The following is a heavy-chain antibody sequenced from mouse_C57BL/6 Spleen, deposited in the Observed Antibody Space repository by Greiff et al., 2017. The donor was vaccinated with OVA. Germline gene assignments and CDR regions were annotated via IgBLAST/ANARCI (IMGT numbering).Heavy chain of an antibody. V-gene: IGHV1-80*01. J-gene: IGHJ1*03. CDR2: IYPGDGDT. D-gene: IGHD1-1*01. Sequence: QVQLQQSGAELVKPGASVKISCKASGYAFSSYWMNWVKQRPGKGLEWIGQIYPGDGDTNYNGKFKGKATLTADKSSSTAYMQLSSLTSEDSAVYFCARSGSSYGWYFDVWGTGTTVTVSS. CDR3: ARSGSSYGWYFDV. CDR1: GYAFSSYW.